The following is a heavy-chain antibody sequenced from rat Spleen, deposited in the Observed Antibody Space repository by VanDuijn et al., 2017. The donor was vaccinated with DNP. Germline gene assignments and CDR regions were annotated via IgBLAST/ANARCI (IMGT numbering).Heavy chain of an antibody. V-gene: IGHV6-8*01. Sequence: EVQLVETGGNLVQPGKSLKLTCATSGFTFNIAWMHWVRQSPEKQLEWIAQIKAKSNNYATYYAESVKGRFTISREDSKSTVYLQMNNLEEEDTAIYYCTWEGPYSWFAYWGQGTLVTVSS. D-gene: IGHD1-11*01. CDR1: GFTFNIAW. CDR3: TWEGPYSWFAY. CDR2: IKAKSNNYAT. J-gene: IGHJ3*01.